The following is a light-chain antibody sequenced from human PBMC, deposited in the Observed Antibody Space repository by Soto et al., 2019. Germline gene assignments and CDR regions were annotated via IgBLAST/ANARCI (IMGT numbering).Light chain of an antibody. CDR2: EDK. J-gene: IGLJ3*02. CDR1: SGSIASNY. Sequence: NFMLTQPHSVSESPGKTVTISCTRSSGSIASNYVQWYQQRPGSAPTTVIYEDKQRPSGVPDRFSGSIDSSSNSASLTISGLKTEDEAVYYCQSSYDSNGKVFGGVTKLTVL. CDR3: QSSYDSNGKV. V-gene: IGLV6-57*03.